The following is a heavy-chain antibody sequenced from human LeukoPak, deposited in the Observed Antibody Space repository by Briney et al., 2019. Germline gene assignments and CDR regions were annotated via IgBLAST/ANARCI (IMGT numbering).Heavy chain of an antibody. CDR1: GFTFDEYA. CDR2: ISLNSGSI. Sequence: GGSLRLSCAAPGFTFDEYAMHWVRQAPRKGRAWVACISLNSGSIGYADSVKGRFTISRDNAKNPVFPQMNSLRAEDMALYYCAKGLGAARGTNAFDIWGQGTIVTASS. CDR3: AKGLGAARGTNAFDI. D-gene: IGHD6-6*01. V-gene: IGHV3-9*03. J-gene: IGHJ3*02.